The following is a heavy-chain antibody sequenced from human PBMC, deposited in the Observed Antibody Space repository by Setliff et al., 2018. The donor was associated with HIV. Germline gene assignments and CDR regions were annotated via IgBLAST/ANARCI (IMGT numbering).Heavy chain of an antibody. CDR1: GYTFSRYD. J-gene: IGHJ4*02. Sequence: ASVKVSCKASGYTFSRYDVTWVRQAPGQGLEWMGGISGHNGDTKYPQKFQGRVTMTTDTSTSTAYMELRSLRSDDTAVYYCARDGFRPGYSSGWSDYWGQGTLVTSPQ. CDR2: ISGHNGDT. V-gene: IGHV1-18*01. CDR3: ARDGFRPGYSSGWSDY. D-gene: IGHD6-19*01.